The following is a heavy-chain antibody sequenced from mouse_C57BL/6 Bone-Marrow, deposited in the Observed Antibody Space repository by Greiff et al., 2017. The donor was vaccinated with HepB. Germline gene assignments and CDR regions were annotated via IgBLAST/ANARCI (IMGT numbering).Heavy chain of an antibody. J-gene: IGHJ2*01. CDR3: ARGTAQVYYFDY. D-gene: IGHD3-2*02. Sequence: EVNVVESGGGLVKPGGSLKLSCAASGFTFSSYAMSWVRQTPEKRLEWVATISDGGSYTYYPDNVKGRFTISRDNAKNNLYLQMSHLKSEDTAMYYCARGTAQVYYFDYWGQGTTLTVSS. V-gene: IGHV5-4*03. CDR1: GFTFSSYA. CDR2: ISDGGSYT.